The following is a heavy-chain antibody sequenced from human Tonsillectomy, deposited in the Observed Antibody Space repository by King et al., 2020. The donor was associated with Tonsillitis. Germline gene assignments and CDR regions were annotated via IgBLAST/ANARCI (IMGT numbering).Heavy chain of an antibody. CDR1: GFTFSSIG. J-gene: IGHJ4*02. CDR3: ARVGATISFDY. Sequence: VQLVESGGGLVQPGGSLRLSCAASGFTFSSIGMSWVRQAPGKGREGVANIKQDGGEKYYVDSVKGRFTISRDNAKNSLYLQMNSLRAEDTAVYYCARVGATISFDYWGQGTLVTVSS. V-gene: IGHV3-7*01. CDR2: IKQDGGEK. D-gene: IGHD1-26*01.